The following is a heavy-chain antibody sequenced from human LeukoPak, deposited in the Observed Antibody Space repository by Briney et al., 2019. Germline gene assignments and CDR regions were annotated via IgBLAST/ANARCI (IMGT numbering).Heavy chain of an antibody. CDR3: ATQFIPDYGSASSFEY. V-gene: IGHV4-59*08. J-gene: IGHJ4*02. D-gene: IGHD3-10*01. Sequence: PSETLSLTCTVSGGSIKTYYWSWIRQPPGEGLEWIGYIYDTGITYYSPSLNGRVTISIDTSKNQFSLKLSSVTAADTSVYFCATQFIPDYGSASSFEYWGQGTLVTVSS. CDR1: GGSIKTYY. CDR2: IYDTGIT.